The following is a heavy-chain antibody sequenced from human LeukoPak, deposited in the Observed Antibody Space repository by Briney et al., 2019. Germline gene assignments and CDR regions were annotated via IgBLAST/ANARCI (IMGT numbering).Heavy chain of an antibody. CDR2: INHSGST. D-gene: IGHD6-13*01. Sequence: SETLSLTCAVYGGSFSGYYWSWIRQPPGKGLEWIGEINHSGSTNYNPSLKSRVTISLDTSKTQFSLILSSVAAADTAVYYCARGRLAARPQTMRKNWFDPWGQGTLVTVSS. J-gene: IGHJ5*02. V-gene: IGHV4-34*01. CDR1: GGSFSGYY. CDR3: ARGRLAARPQTMRKNWFDP.